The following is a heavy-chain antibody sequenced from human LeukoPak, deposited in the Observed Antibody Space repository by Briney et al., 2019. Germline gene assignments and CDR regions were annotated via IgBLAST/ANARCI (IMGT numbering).Heavy chain of an antibody. J-gene: IGHJ4*02. Sequence: SETLSLTCTVSGGSISNSGYYWGWIRPPPGKGLEWIGNIYYSGSTYYNPSLKRRVTISVDTSKNQFSLKLSSVTAADTAVYYCAKTYYYDPFDFWGQGTLVTISS. D-gene: IGHD3-22*01. V-gene: IGHV4-39*01. CDR3: AKTYYYDPFDF. CDR2: IYYSGST. CDR1: GGSISNSGYY.